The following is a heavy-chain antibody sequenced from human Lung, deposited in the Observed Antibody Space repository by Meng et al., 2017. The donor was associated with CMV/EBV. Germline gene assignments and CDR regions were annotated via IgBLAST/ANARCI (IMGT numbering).Heavy chain of an antibody. J-gene: IGHJ2*01. Sequence: GESLKISCAASGFTFSSYWMSWVRQAPGKGLEWVANIKQDGSEKYYVDSVKGRFTISRDNAKNSLYLQMNSLRAEDTAVYYCARARNDYRINWYFDLWGRGXLVTFSS. CDR3: ARARNDYRINWYFDL. CDR2: IKQDGSEK. V-gene: IGHV3-7*01. CDR1: GFTFSSYW. D-gene: IGHD4-11*01.